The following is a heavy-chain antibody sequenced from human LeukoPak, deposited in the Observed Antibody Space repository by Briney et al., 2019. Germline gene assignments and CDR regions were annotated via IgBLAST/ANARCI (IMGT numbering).Heavy chain of an antibody. CDR2: INWNGGST. D-gene: IGHD3-16*01. V-gene: IGHV3-20*01. Sequence: GGSLRLSCAASGFSFDDYGMTWVRQAAGKGLEWVSGINWNGGSTGYADSVKGRFTISRDNAKNSLYLQMNSLRAEDTALYHCARGVATFGYYYDMDVWGQGTTVTVSS. J-gene: IGHJ6*02. CDR1: GFSFDDYG. CDR3: ARGVATFGYYYDMDV.